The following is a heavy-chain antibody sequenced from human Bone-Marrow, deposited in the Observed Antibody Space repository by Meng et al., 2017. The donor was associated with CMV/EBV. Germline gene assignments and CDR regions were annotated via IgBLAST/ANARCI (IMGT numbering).Heavy chain of an antibody. Sequence: GGSLRLSCVVYGLDFYGHAIHWVRQPPGKGLEWVANINEDGTDKNYLDSVKGRFTISRDNVKKSVYLQMNSLRGEDTAVYYCARDRPYYYGSGSYYNGHFQHWGQATLATSSS. CDR2: INEDGTDK. V-gene: IGHV3-7*01. J-gene: IGHJ1*01. D-gene: IGHD3-10*01. CDR1: GLDFYGHA. CDR3: ARDRPYYYGSGSYYNGHFQH.